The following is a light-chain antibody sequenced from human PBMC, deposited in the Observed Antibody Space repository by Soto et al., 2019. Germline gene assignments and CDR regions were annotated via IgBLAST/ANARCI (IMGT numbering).Light chain of an antibody. V-gene: IGLV4-69*01. CDR2: LKSDGSH. CDR3: QTWDTGTVV. Sequence: QLVLTQSPSASASLGASVKLTCTLTNGHRSYAIAWHQQQPEKGPRYLMNLKSDGSHTKGDGIPDRFSGSSSGAECYLTISSLQSEDEADYFCQTWDTGTVVFGGGTKLTVL. J-gene: IGLJ2*01. CDR1: NGHRSYA.